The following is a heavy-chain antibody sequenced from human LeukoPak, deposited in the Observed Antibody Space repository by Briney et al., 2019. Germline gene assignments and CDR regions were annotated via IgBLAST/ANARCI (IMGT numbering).Heavy chain of an antibody. J-gene: IGHJ5*02. CDR1: GGSISSSSYY. CDR2: IYYSGST. Sequence: SETLSLTCTVSGGSISSSSYYWGWIRQPPGKGLEWIGSIYYSGSTYYNPSLKSRVTISVDTSKNQFSLKLSSVTAADTAVYYCARDNYGSGSYYGNWLDPWGQGTLVTVSS. V-gene: IGHV4-39*07. CDR3: ARDNYGSGSYYGNWLDP. D-gene: IGHD3-10*01.